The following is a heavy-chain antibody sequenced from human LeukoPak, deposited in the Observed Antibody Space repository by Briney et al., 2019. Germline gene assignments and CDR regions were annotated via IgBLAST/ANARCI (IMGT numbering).Heavy chain of an antibody. V-gene: IGHV4-61*02. J-gene: IGHJ5*02. Sequence: SETLSLTCTVSGGSISSGSYYWSWIRQPAGKGLEWIGRIYTSGSTNYNPSLKSRVTISVDTSKNQFSLKLSSVTAADTAVYCCAREALVVVPAATYNWFDPWGQGTLVTVSS. CDR2: IYTSGST. CDR3: AREALVVVPAATYNWFDP. D-gene: IGHD2-2*01. CDR1: GGSISSGSYY.